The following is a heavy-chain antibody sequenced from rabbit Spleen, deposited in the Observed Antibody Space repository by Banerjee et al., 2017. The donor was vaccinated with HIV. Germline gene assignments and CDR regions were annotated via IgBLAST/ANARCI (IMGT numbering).Heavy chain of an antibody. CDR1: GFSFSSGYY. Sequence: QSLEESGGDLVKPGASLTLTCTASGFSFSSGYYMCWVRQAPGKGLEWIACIYAAGSGSTYYASWAKGRFTISKTSSTTVTLQMTSLTAADTATYFCVRDRDYNGNSAGYGYADFWGPGTLVTVS. CDR2: IYAAGSGST. CDR3: VRDRDYNGNSAGYGYADF. D-gene: IGHD6-1*01. V-gene: IGHV1S40*01. J-gene: IGHJ4*01.